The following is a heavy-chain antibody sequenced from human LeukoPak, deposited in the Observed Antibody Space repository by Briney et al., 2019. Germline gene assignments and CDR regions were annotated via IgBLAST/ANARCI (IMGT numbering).Heavy chain of an antibody. CDR1: GFTFSSYS. J-gene: IGHJ4*02. D-gene: IGHD5-24*01. V-gene: IGHV3-48*04. CDR2: LSSSSSTI. CDR3: ASETTRDGYRSLDY. Sequence: GGSLRLSCAASGFTFSSYSMNWVRQAPGKGLEWVSYLSSSSSTIYYADSVKGRFTISRDNAKNPLYLQMNSLRAEDTAVYYCASETTRDGYRSLDYWGQRTLVTDSS.